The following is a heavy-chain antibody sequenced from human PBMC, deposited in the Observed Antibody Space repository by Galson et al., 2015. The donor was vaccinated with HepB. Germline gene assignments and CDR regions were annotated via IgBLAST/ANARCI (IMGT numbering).Heavy chain of an antibody. CDR2: INDNGGRT. J-gene: IGHJ4*02. V-gene: IGHV3-23*01. Sequence: SLRLPCAASGSSFSSNGMSWVRQPPGKGLEWVSSINDNGGRTHYRDSVKGRFTVSRDNSRNTLFLQLTSLRAEDTAVYYCTKDAGDSSSLFDYWGPGTLVTVSS. CDR1: GSSFSSNG. D-gene: IGHD6-6*01. CDR3: TKDAGDSSSLFDY.